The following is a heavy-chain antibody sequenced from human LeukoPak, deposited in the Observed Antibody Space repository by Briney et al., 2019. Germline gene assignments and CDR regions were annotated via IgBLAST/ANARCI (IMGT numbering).Heavy chain of an antibody. J-gene: IGHJ4*02. CDR2: IIPIFGTA. CDR1: GGTFISYA. CDR3: ARGPYSSSWYFDY. D-gene: IGHD6-13*01. V-gene: IGHV1-69*13. Sequence: GASVKVSCKASGGTFISYAISWVRQAPGQGLEWMGGIIPIFGTANYAQKFQGRVTITADESTSTAYMELSSLRSEDTAVYYCARGPYSSSWYFDYWGQGTLVTVSS.